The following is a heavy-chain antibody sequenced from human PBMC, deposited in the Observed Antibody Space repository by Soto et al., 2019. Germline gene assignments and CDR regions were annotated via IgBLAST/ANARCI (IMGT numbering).Heavy chain of an antibody. CDR2: ISGSGGST. J-gene: IGHJ4*02. CDR3: AKDLFAVRPYDSSRYYSPASFDY. CDR1: GFTFSSYA. Sequence: GGSLRLSCAASGFTFSSYAMSWVRQAPGKGLEWVSAISGSGGSTYYADSVKGRFTISRDNSKNTLYLQMNSLRAEDTAVYYCAKDLFAVRPYDSSRYYSPASFDYWGQGTLVTVSS. D-gene: IGHD3-22*01. V-gene: IGHV3-23*01.